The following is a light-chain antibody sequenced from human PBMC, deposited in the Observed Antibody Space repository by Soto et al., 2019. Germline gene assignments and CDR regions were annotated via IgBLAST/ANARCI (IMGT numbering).Light chain of an antibody. V-gene: IGLV2-23*01. J-gene: IGLJ2*01. CDR1: STDFENYNL. CDR2: EGT. CDR3: SSYAGSSARVV. Sequence: QAVVTQPASVSGSPGQPITISSTRSSTDFENYNLVSWYQHFPAKAPKLIIYEGTKRPSEISDRFSGSESDTTASLIISGLQPEDEADYYCSSYAGSSARVVFGGGTKLTVL.